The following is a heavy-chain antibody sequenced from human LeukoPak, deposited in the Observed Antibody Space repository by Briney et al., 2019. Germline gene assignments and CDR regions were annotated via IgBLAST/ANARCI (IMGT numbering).Heavy chain of an antibody. V-gene: IGHV3-23*01. D-gene: IGHD7-27*01. CDR1: GFTFSSYA. J-gene: IGHJ2*01. Sequence: GGSLRLSCAASGFTFSSYAMSWVRQAPGKGLEWVSAISGSGGSTYYADSVKGRFTISRDNSKNTLYLQMNSLRAEDTAVYYCAKDREGTGSYWYFDLWGRGTLVTVPS. CDR3: AKDREGTGSYWYFDL. CDR2: ISGSGGST.